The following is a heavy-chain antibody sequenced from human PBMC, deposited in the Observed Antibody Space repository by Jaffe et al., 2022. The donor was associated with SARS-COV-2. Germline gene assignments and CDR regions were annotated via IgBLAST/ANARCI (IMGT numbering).Heavy chain of an antibody. J-gene: IGHJ3*02. D-gene: IGHD1-1*01. CDR1: GFMFSGYV. CDR3: TKTRPLQFDGAFDI. Sequence: EVQLLESGGGLVQPGGSLRLSCAASGFMFSGYVMSWVRQAPGKGLEWVSAIGGSGDRTYYTDSVKGRFTISRDNSKNTLYLQMNSLRAGDTAIYYCTKTRPLQFDGAFDIWGQGTMVTVSS. CDR2: IGGSGDRT. V-gene: IGHV3-23*01.